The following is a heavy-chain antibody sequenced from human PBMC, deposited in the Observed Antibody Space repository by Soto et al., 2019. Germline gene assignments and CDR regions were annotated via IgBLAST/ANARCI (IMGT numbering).Heavy chain of an antibody. J-gene: IGHJ6*02. CDR2: IIPIFGTA. D-gene: IGHD3-3*01. CDR3: ARDITIFGVDIRYYYYYGMDV. CDR1: GGTFSSYA. V-gene: IGHV1-69*01. Sequence: QVQLVQSGAEVKKPGSSVKVSCKASGGTFSSYAISWVRQAPGQGLEWMGGIIPIFGTANYAQKFQGRVTITADESTSTAYMELSSLRSEDTAVYYCARDITIFGVDIRYYYYYGMDVWGQGTTVTVSS.